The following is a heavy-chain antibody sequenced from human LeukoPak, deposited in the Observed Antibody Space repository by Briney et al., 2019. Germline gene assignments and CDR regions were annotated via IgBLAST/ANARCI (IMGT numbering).Heavy chain of an antibody. CDR3: AKAPLLGYCSSTSCFPDY. V-gene: IGHV3-23*01. CDR2: ISGSGGST. J-gene: IGHJ4*02. CDR1: GFTFSSYA. D-gene: IGHD2-2*01. Sequence: GGSLRLSCAASGFTFSSYAMSWVRQAPGKGLEWVSAISGSGGSTYYADSVKGRFTISRDNSKNTLYLQMNSLRAEDTAVYYCAKAPLLGYCSSTSCFPDYWGQGTLVTVSS.